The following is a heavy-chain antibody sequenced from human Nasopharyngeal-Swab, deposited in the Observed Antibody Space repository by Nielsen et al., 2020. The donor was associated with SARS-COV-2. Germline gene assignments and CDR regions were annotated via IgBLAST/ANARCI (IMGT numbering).Heavy chain of an antibody. D-gene: IGHD3-22*01. CDR2: INPNSGGT. CDR3: ARDATMIVVVKPLNYYYYGMDV. Sequence: ASVMVSCKASGYTFTGYYMHWVRQAPGQGLEWMGWINPNSGGTNYAQKFQGRVTMTRDTSISTAYMELSSLRSDDTAVYYCARDATMIVVVKPLNYYYYGMDVWGQGTTVTVSS. J-gene: IGHJ6*02. CDR1: GYTFTGYY. V-gene: IGHV1-2*02.